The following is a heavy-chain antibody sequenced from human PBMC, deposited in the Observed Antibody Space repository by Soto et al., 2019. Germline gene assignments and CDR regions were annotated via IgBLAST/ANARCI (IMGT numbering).Heavy chain of an antibody. Sequence: VQLVESGGGLIQPGGSLRLSCAASGFTVSNNHMTWVRQAAGKGLELVSFVHGGGSTSYADSVKGRFTISRDNSKNTLYLQTDSLRAEDKAKYYGAGRLPTAASLDYCGRGTLVTVSS. CDR2: VHGGGST. CDR3: AGRLPTAASLDY. J-gene: IGHJ4*02. V-gene: IGHV3-53*01. CDR1: GFTVSNNH. D-gene: IGHD3-16*01.